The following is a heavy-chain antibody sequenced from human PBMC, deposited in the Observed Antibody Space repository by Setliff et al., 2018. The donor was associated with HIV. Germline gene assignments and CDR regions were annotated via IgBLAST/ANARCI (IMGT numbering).Heavy chain of an antibody. J-gene: IGHJ4*02. CDR1: EGSLSTYY. Sequence: SETLSLTCTVSEGSLSTYYWSWIQQPPGKGLEWIGYIYYNGSPTYNPSLKSRVTMSVDTSKNQFSLRLSSVTAADTAVYYCARKHLANVFDYWGQGTLVTVSS. CDR2: IYYNGSP. D-gene: IGHD5-12*01. V-gene: IGHV4-59*01. CDR3: ARKHLANVFDY.